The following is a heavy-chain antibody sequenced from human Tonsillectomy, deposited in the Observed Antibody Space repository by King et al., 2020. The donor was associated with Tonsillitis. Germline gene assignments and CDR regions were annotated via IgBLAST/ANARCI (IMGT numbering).Heavy chain of an antibody. CDR3: AREYSSGWDRYWYFDL. Sequence: VQLQESGPGLVKPSETLSLTCTVSGGSISSYYWSWIRQPPGKGLEWIGYIYYSGSTNYNPSLKSRVTISVDTSKNQFSLKLTSVTAADTAVYYCAREYSSGWDRYWYFDLWGRGTLVTVSS. CDR2: IYYSGST. V-gene: IGHV4-59*01. J-gene: IGHJ2*01. D-gene: IGHD6-19*01. CDR1: GGSISSYY.